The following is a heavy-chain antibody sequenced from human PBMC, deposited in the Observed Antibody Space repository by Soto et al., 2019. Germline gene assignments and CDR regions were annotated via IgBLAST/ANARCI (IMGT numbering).Heavy chain of an antibody. CDR1: GGSISSYY. CDR3: ARLGNYVNWFDP. V-gene: IGHV4-59*08. D-gene: IGHD1-7*01. J-gene: IGHJ5*02. Sequence: PSETLSLTCTVSGGSISSYYWSWIRQPPGKGLEWIGYIYYSGSTNYNPSLKSRVTISVDTSKNQFSLKLSSVTAADTAVYYCARLGNYVNWFDPWGQGTLVTVSS. CDR2: IYYSGST.